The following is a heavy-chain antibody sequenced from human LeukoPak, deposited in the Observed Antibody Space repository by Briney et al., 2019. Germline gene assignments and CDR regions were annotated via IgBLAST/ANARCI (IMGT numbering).Heavy chain of an antibody. D-gene: IGHD1-26*01. V-gene: IGHV3-49*04. CDR3: TRDPRGSYGPDAFDI. Sequence: PGGSLRLSCTASGFTFGDYAMSWVRQAPGKGLEWVGFIRSKAYGGTTEYAASVKGRFTISRDDSKSNAYLQMNSLKTEDTAVYYCTRDPRGSYGPDAFDIWGQGTMVTVSS. CDR2: IRSKAYGGTT. J-gene: IGHJ3*02. CDR1: GFTFGDYA.